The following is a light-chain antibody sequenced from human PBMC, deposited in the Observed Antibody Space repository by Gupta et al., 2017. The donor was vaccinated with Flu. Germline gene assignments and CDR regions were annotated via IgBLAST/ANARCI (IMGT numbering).Light chain of an antibody. CDR1: NIGSQS. Sequence: SYVLTQPPSVSVAPGQTARISCGGNNIGSQSVHWYQQKPGQAPVLVVYDDSDRPSGIPERISGSKSGNTATLTISRVEAGDEADDYCQVWDSRSDHVVFGGGTMLTVL. V-gene: IGLV3-21*02. CDR3: QVWDSRSDHVV. J-gene: IGLJ2*01. CDR2: DDS.